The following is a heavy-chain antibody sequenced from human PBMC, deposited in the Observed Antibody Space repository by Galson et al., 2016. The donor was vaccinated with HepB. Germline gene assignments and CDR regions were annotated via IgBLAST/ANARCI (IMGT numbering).Heavy chain of an antibody. CDR2: ISSHSSTI. CDR3: AKGNWNFGG. CDR1: GFVFSSSS. J-gene: IGHJ4*02. Sequence: SLRLSCAASGFVFSSSSMNWVRQAPGKGLEWVSYISSHSSTIDYADSVKGRFIISRDNAQNSVYLQMNSLRAEDSAVYYCAKGNWNFGGWGQGTLVTVSS. D-gene: IGHD1-7*01. V-gene: IGHV3-48*04.